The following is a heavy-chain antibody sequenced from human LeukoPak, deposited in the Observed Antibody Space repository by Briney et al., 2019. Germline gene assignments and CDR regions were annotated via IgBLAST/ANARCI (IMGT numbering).Heavy chain of an antibody. CDR3: AIVVTYYFDY. J-gene: IGHJ4*02. CDR2: IIPIFGTA. V-gene: IGHV1-69*05. Sequence: SVKVSCKASGGTFSSYAISWVRQAPGQGLEWMGRIIPIFGTANYAQKFQGRVTITTDESASTAYMELSSLRSEDTAVYYCAIVVTYYFDYWGQGTLVTVSS. D-gene: IGHD5-18*01. CDR1: GGTFSSYA.